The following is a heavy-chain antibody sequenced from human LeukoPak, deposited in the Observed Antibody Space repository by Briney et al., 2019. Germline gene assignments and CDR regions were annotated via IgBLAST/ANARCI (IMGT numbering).Heavy chain of an antibody. CDR3: ARTDSENWFDP. J-gene: IGHJ5*02. D-gene: IGHD2-21*02. CDR2: ISAYNGNT. CDR1: GYTFTSYD. V-gene: IGHV1-18*01. Sequence: ASVKVSCKASGYTFTSYDINWVRQATGQGLEWMGWISAYNGNTNYAQKLQGRVTMTTDTSTSTAYMELRSLRSDDTAVYYCARTDSENWFDPWGQGTLVTVSS.